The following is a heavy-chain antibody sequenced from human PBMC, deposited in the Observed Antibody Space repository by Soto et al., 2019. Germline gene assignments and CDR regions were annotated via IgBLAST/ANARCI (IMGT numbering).Heavy chain of an antibody. CDR3: AKSVSGRRTYYFDS. V-gene: IGHV3-23*01. Sequence: PGGSLRLSCAASGFTYSNSAMSWARQAPGEGLEWVSSISGSGDKTYYADSVKGRFTISRDNTNSGLFLQMNSLRAEDTAVYYCAKSVSGRRTYYFDSWGQGTLVTVSS. CDR1: GFTYSNSA. J-gene: IGHJ4*02. CDR2: ISGSGDKT.